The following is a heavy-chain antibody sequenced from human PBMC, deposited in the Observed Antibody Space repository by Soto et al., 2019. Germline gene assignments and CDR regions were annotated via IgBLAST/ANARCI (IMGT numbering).Heavy chain of an antibody. D-gene: IGHD3-10*02. CDR1: GGSISNYY. Sequence: QVQLQESGPGLVKPSETLSLTCTVSGGSISNYYWYWIRQPAGKGLEWIGRIFTSGSTNYNPSLKSRVIMSVDTSKNQFSLKLSSVTAADTAVYFCARGVRGASNGFDPWGQGTLVTVSS. V-gene: IGHV4-4*07. J-gene: IGHJ5*02. CDR3: ARGVRGASNGFDP. CDR2: IFTSGST.